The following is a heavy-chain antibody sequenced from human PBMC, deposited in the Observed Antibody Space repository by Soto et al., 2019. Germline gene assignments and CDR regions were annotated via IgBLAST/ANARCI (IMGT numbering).Heavy chain of an antibody. J-gene: IGHJ4*02. Sequence: EVQLVESGGGLVQPGGSLKLSCAASGFTFSGSAMHWVRQASGKGLEWVGRIRSKANSYATAYAASVKGRFTISRDDSKNTAYLQMNSLKTEDTAVYYCTRHNGRDGYKFDYWGQGTLVTVSS. CDR2: IRSKANSYAT. CDR1: GFTFSGSA. CDR3: TRHNGRDGYKFDY. D-gene: IGHD2-8*01. V-gene: IGHV3-73*02.